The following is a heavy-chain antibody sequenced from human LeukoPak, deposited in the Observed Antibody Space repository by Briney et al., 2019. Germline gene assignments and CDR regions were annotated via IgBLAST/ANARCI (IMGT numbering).Heavy chain of an antibody. J-gene: IGHJ3*02. CDR2: IYYSGST. Sequence: SETLSLSCAVSGGSISSYYWSWIRQPPGKGLEWIGYIYYSGSTNYNPSLKSRVTISVDTPKNQFSLKLSSVTAADTAVYYGAESDPVLGGAFDIWGQGTMVTVSS. CDR1: GGSISSYY. CDR3: AESDPVLGGAFDI. D-gene: IGHD3-10*01. V-gene: IGHV4-59*01.